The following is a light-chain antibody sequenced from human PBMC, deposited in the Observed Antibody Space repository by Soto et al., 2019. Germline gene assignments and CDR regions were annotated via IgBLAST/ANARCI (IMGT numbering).Light chain of an antibody. CDR2: GAS. CDR3: QQYDNLPPFT. Sequence: DIQMTQSPSSLSASVGARISITCQASQDIRTSLSWFQQKPGRAPKLLIYGASNLETGVPSRFRGSGSGTDFTFTISRLQPEDIATYYCQQYDNLPPFTFGPGNKVDIK. J-gene: IGKJ3*01. V-gene: IGKV1-33*01. CDR1: QDIRTS.